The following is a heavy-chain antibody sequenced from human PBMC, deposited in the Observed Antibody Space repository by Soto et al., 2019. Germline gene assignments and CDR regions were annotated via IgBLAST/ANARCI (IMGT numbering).Heavy chain of an antibody. D-gene: IGHD6-19*01. CDR1: GYTFTNYY. CDR2: INPSGGRT. CDR3: ARELAVAGNGMDV. Sequence: QVQLVQSGAEVKKPGASVKVSCKASGYTFTNYYIHWVRQAPGQGLEWMGEINPSGGRTSYAQKFQGRVTMTRDTPTSTVYMELRSLRSEDTAVYYCARELAVAGNGMDVWGQGTTVTVSS. J-gene: IGHJ6*02. V-gene: IGHV1-46*01.